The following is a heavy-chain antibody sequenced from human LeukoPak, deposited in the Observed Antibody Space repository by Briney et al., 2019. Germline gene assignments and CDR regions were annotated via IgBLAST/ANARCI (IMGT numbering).Heavy chain of an antibody. V-gene: IGHV1-18*01. CDR2: ISAYNGNT. CDR1: SYTFTNYA. D-gene: IGHD3-3*01. Sequence: VKVSCQASSYTFTNYAFTWVLQAPGQGLEGMGWISAYNGNTNYAQKLQARVTMTTDTYPSTAYMELRPLSSDDRAVYYCARGLEWLTRRHTWFDPWGQGTLVTVSS. J-gene: IGHJ5*02. CDR3: ARGLEWLTRRHTWFDP.